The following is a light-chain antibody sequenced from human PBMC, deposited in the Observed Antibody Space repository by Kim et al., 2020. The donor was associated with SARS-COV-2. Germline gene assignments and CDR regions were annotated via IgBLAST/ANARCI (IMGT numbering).Light chain of an antibody. V-gene: IGLV3-25*03. J-gene: IGLJ2*01. CDR1: ALPNQY. Sequence: APGQTATISCSGDALPNQYAYWYQQKPGQDPVVVIYKDSERPSGIPERFSGSSSGTTVTLTISGVQAEDEADYYCQSADSSDSVLFGGGTQLTVL. CDR3: QSADSSDSVL. CDR2: KDS.